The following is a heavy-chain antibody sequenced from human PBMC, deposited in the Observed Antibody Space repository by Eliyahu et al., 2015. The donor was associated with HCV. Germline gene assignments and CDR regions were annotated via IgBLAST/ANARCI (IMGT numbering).Heavy chain of an antibody. V-gene: IGHV3-53*01. CDR3: ARDYYDREGRGWFDP. D-gene: IGHD3-22*01. Sequence: EVXLVESGXGLIQPGGSLRLSCXASGFTXXSXYMSWXRQAPGKGLEWVSVIYSGGSTYYADSVKGRFTISRDNSKNTLYLQMNSLRAEDTAVYYCARDYYDREGRGWFDPWGQGTLVTVSS. J-gene: IGHJ5*02. CDR2: IYSGGST. CDR1: GFTXXSXY.